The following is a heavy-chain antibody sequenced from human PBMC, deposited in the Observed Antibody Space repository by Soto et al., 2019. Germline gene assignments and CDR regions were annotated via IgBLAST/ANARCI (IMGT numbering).Heavy chain of an antibody. D-gene: IGHD3-16*01. J-gene: IGHJ6*02. V-gene: IGHV1-69*08. CDR2: IIPILGIA. CDR3: ARDRDGGLEDV. CDR1: GGTFSSYT. Sequence: QVQLVQSGAEVKKPGSSVKVSCKASGGTFSSYTISWVRQAPGQGLEWMGRIIPILGIANYAQKFQGRVTHTXXKSTSTAYMGLSSLRSEDTAVYYCARDRDGGLEDVWGQGTTVTVSS.